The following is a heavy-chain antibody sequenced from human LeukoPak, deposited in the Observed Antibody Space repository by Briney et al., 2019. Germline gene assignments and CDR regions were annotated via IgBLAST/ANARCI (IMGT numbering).Heavy chain of an antibody. CDR1: GFSFDDYA. CDR2: ISWNSKIK. D-gene: IGHD3-22*01. Sequence: GGSLKLPCVASGFSFDDYAMHWVRQVPGKGLEWIAGISWNSKIKGYGDSVKGRFTICRDNARKTLHLQMNSLRPADTGLYYCTKGDSGAYNFPEYWGQGTVVTVSS. CDR3: TKGDSGAYNFPEY. J-gene: IGHJ4*02. V-gene: IGHV3-9*01.